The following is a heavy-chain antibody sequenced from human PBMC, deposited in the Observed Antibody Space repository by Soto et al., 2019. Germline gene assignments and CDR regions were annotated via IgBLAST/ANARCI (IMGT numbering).Heavy chain of an antibody. CDR2: ISGSGDAT. J-gene: IGHJ4*02. D-gene: IGHD5-12*01. CDR3: AKDEGYSGYDPSDY. CDR1: GFTFSDYA. V-gene: IGHV3-23*01. Sequence: GGSLRLSCAASGFTFSDYAMTWVRQAPGKGLECVSAISGSGDATYCAGAVKGRFTISRDNSKNTLYLQMNSLRAEDTAVYYCAKDEGYSGYDPSDYWGQGTLVTVSS.